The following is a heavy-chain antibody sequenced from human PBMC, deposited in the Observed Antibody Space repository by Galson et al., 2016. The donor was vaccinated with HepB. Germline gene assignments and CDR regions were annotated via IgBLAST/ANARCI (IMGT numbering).Heavy chain of an antibody. J-gene: IGHJ4*02. CDR1: GFTFSSHS. Sequence: SLRLSCAASGFTFSSHSMSWVRQAPGKGLEWVSYIGSRRSTIYYADSVKGRFTISRDNAKNSLYLQMSSLRDEDTAVYYCARDAGYCSGGNCPFHYWGQGTLVTVSA. CDR3: ARDAGYCSGGNCPFHY. V-gene: IGHV3-48*02. CDR2: IGSRRSTI. D-gene: IGHD2-15*01.